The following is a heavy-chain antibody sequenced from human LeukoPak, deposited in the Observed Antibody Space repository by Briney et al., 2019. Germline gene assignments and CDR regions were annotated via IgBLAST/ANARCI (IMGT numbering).Heavy chain of an antibody. CDR2: ISGSGGST. D-gene: IGHD2-2*01. J-gene: IGHJ3*02. Sequence: GGSLRLSCAASGFTFSSYAMSWVRQAPGKGLEWVSAISGSGGSTYYADSVKGRFTISRDNSKNTLYLQMNSLRAEDTAVYYCAKARGRIPAAPHAFDIWVQGTMVTVSS. CDR3: AKARGRIPAAPHAFDI. V-gene: IGHV3-23*01. CDR1: GFTFSSYA.